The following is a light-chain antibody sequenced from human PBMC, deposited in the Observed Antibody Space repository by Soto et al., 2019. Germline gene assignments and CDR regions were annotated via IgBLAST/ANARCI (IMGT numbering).Light chain of an antibody. Sequence: IGLNQSPGTLSLSPGPSAPLSCTASQSVSNNYLAWYQQKPGQAPRLLIYGASNRATGIPDRFSGSGSGTDFTLTISRLEPEDFAVYYCQQYGSSGTFGQGTKVDIK. CDR1: QSVSNNY. V-gene: IGKV3-20*01. J-gene: IGKJ1*01. CDR2: GAS. CDR3: QQYGSSGT.